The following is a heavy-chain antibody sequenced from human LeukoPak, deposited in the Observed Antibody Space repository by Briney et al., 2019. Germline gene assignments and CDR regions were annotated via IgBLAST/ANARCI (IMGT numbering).Heavy chain of an antibody. D-gene: IGHD6-19*01. V-gene: IGHV3-23*01. CDR2: ISGSGGST. CDR1: GFTFSSYA. CDR3: AKGGPYSSGWYIGDY. Sequence: GGSLRLSCAASGFTFSSYAMSWVRQAPGKGLKWVSAISGSGGSTYYADSVKGRFTISRDNSKNTLYLQMNSLRAEDTAVYYCAKGGPYSSGWYIGDYWGQGTLVTVSS. J-gene: IGHJ4*02.